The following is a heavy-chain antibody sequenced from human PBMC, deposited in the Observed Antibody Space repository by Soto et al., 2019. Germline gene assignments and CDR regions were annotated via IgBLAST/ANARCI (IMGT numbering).Heavy chain of an antibody. CDR3: ARLLRFVVVPAATVWFDP. CDR1: GGSISSSSYY. D-gene: IGHD2-2*01. Sequence: SETLSLTCTVSGGSISSSSYYWGWIRQPPGKGLEWIGSIYYSGSTYYNPSLKSRVTISVDTSKNQFSLKLSSVTAADTAVYYCARLLRFVVVPAATVWFDPWGQGTLVTVSS. CDR2: IYYSGST. J-gene: IGHJ5*02. V-gene: IGHV4-39*01.